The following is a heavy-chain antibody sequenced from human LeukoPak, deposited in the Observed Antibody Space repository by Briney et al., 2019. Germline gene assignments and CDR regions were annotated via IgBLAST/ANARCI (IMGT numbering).Heavy chain of an antibody. Sequence: SQTLSLTCTLSAASISSGGSYWSWIRHPPGRGLGWIGSIYDSASTYYNPSLKSRVTISVDTSKNQFSLQLSSVTAADTAVYYCARSGFYYDSSGYYLPGAFDIWGQGTMVTVSS. J-gene: IGHJ3*02. V-gene: IGHV4-31*03. CDR2: IYDSAST. D-gene: IGHD3-22*01. CDR1: AASISSGGSY. CDR3: ARSGFYYDSSGYYLPGAFDI.